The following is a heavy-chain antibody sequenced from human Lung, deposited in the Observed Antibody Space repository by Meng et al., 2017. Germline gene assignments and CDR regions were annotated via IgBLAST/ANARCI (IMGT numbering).Heavy chain of an antibody. CDR2: INPKSGDT. D-gene: IGHD6-13*01. J-gene: IGHJ4*02. Sequence: QRVKSGAEVKKPGASGKVSCKASGYTFPDYWLHWVRRAPGQGLEWMGRINPKSGDTHYAQRFQGRVTMTGDTSISTAYMELSGLRSDDTAMYYCARDEDISAAGKLFGDYWGQGTLVTVSS. CDR1: GYTFPDYW. V-gene: IGHV1-2*06. CDR3: ARDEDISAAGKLFGDY.